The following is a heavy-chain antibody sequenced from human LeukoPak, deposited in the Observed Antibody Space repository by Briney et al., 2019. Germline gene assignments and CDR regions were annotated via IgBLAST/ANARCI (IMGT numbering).Heavy chain of an antibody. J-gene: IGHJ4*02. CDR3: ATVGSSGYAFDY. Sequence: ASVKVSCKVSGYTLTELSMHWVRQAPGKGLEWMGGFDPEDGETIYAQKFQGRVTMTEDTSTDTAYMELSSLRSEDTVVYYCATVGSSGYAFDYWGQGTLVTVSS. CDR1: GYTLTELS. D-gene: IGHD3-22*01. V-gene: IGHV1-24*01. CDR2: FDPEDGET.